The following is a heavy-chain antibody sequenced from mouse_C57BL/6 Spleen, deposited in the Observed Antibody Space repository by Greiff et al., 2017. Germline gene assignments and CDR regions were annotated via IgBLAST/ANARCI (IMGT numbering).Heavy chain of an antibody. J-gene: IGHJ1*03. CDR1: GYTFTSYW. CDR2: IDPSDSYT. Sequence: VQLQQPGAELVKPGASVKLSCKASGYTFTSYWMQWVKQRPGQGLEWIGEIDPSDSYTNYNQKFKGKATLTVDTSSSTAYMQLSSLTSEDSAVYYCASLITTVVRWYFDVWGTGTTVTVSS. CDR3: ASLITTVVRWYFDV. D-gene: IGHD1-1*01. V-gene: IGHV1-50*01.